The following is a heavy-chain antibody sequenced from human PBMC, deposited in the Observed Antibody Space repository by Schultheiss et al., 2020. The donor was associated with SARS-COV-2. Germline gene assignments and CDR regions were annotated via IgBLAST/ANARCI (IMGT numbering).Heavy chain of an antibody. CDR1: GFTFSSYS. V-gene: IGHV3-21*01. CDR3: ARGVGDY. D-gene: IGHD5/OR15-5a*01. J-gene: IGHJ4*02. Sequence: GESLKISCAASGFTFSSYSMNWVRQAPGKGLEWVSSISSSSSYIYYADSVKGRFTISRDNAKNSLSLQMNSLRDEDTAVYYCARGVGDYWGQGALVTVSS. CDR2: ISSSSSYI.